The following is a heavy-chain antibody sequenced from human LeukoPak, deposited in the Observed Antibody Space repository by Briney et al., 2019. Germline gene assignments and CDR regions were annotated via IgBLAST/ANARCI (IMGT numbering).Heavy chain of an antibody. CDR2: IIPIFGTA. CDR1: GYTFTSYG. Sequence: SVKVSCKASGYTFTSYGISWVRQAPGQGLEWMGGIIPIFGTANYAQKFQGRVTITADESTSTAYMELSSLRSEDTAVYYCARGSGYETTPLDIWGQGTMVTVSS. V-gene: IGHV1-69*13. J-gene: IGHJ3*02. D-gene: IGHD5-12*01. CDR3: ARGSGYETTPLDI.